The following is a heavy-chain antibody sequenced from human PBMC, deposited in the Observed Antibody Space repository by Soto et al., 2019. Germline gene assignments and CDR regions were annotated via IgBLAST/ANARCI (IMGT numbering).Heavy chain of an antibody. CDR2: IIPIFGTA. CDR3: ARARWFYDARDYYYYGMDV. CDR1: GGTFSSYA. J-gene: IGHJ6*02. D-gene: IGHD2-15*01. V-gene: IGHV1-69*01. Sequence: QVQLVQSGAEVKKPGSSVKVSCKASGGTFSSYAISWVRQAPGQGLEWMGGIIPIFGTANYAQKFQGRVTITADESTSTAYMELSSLRSEDTAVYYCARARWFYDARDYYYYGMDVWGQGTTVTVSS.